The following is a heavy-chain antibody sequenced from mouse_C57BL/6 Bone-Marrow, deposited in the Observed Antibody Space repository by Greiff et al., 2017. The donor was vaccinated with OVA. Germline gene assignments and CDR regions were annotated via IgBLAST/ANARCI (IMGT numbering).Heavy chain of an antibody. V-gene: IGHV1-52*01. CDR2: IDPSDSET. CDR1: GDTFTSYW. Sequence: VQLQQPGAELVRPGSSVKLSCKASGDTFTSYWMHWVKQRPIQGLEWIGNIDPSDSETHYNQKFKDKATLTVDKSSSTAYMQLSGLTAEDSAVYYCARGNWAWVAYWGQGTLVTVSA. D-gene: IGHD4-1*01. CDR3: ARGNWAWVAY. J-gene: IGHJ3*01.